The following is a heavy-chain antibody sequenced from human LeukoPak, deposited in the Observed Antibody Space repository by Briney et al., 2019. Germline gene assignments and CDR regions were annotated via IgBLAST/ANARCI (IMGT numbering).Heavy chain of an antibody. V-gene: IGHV3-48*03. D-gene: IGHD3-16*01. J-gene: IGHJ4*02. CDR1: GFTFTTYE. CDR3: VSAYGGLLDY. CDR2: ISANGDTI. Sequence: GGSLRLSCAASGFTFTTYEMNWVRQAPGKGVEWLSYISANGDTIYYADSVKGRFTISRDNGRKSLYLQMNSLRVEDTGIYYCVSAYGGLLDYWGQGTLVTVSS.